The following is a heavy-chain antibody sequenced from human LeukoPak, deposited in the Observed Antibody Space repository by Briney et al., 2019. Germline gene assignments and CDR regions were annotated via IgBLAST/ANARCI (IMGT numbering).Heavy chain of an antibody. CDR2: IYYSGST. J-gene: IGHJ6*02. V-gene: IGHV4-59*01. D-gene: IGHD6-19*01. CDR3: ARDRPVAGTIQQTRYTSYGMDV. Sequence: SETLSLTCTVSGGSISSYYWSWIRHPPGKGLEWIGYIYYSGSTNYNPSLKSRVTISVDTSKNQFSLKLSSVTAADTAVYYCARDRPVAGTIQQTRYTSYGMDVWGQGTTVTVSS. CDR1: GGSISSYY.